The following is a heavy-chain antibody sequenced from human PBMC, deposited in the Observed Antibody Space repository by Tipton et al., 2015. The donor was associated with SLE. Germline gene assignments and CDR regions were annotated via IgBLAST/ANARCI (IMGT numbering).Heavy chain of an antibody. D-gene: IGHD6-19*01. CDR2: IYYSGST. CDR1: GVSITSGGYY. V-gene: IGHV4-31*03. CDR3: ASLLWGGWPFDH. Sequence: TLSLTCTVSGVSITSGGYYWSWIRQHPGKGLEWVGYIYYSGSTYYSPSLKSRVTISLDTSKNQVSLKLSSVTAADTAVYYCASLLWGGWPFDHWGQGTLVTVSS. J-gene: IGHJ4*02.